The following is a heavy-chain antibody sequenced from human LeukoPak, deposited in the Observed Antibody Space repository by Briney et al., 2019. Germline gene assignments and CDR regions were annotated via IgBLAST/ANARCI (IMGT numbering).Heavy chain of an antibody. J-gene: IGHJ6*02. D-gene: IGHD2-15*01. Sequence: GGSLRLSCAASGFTFSSYAMHWVRQAPGKGLEWVAVISYDGSNKYYADSVKGRFTISRDNSKNTLYLQMNSLRAEDTAVYYCARVGSCSGGSCYPHYYYGMDVWGQGTTVTVSS. CDR2: ISYDGSNK. CDR3: ARVGSCSGGSCYPHYYYGMDV. V-gene: IGHV3-30-3*01. CDR1: GFTFSSYA.